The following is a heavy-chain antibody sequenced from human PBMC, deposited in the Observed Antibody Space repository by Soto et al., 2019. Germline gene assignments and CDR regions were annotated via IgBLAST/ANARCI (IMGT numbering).Heavy chain of an antibody. CDR2: ISGRGGST. D-gene: IGHD3-3*01. Sequence: PGGSLRLSCAASGFTFSSYAMSWVRQAPGKGLEWVSAISGRGGSTYYADSVKGRFTISRDNSKNTLYLQMNSLRAEDTAVYYCAKGSPYYDFWSGYYVLDYWGQGTLVTVS. CDR1: GFTFSSYA. CDR3: AKGSPYYDFWSGYYVLDY. V-gene: IGHV3-23*01. J-gene: IGHJ4*02.